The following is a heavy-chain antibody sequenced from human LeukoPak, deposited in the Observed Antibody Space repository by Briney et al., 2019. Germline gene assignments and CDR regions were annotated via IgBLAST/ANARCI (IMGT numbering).Heavy chain of an antibody. CDR2: ISSSSSYI. J-gene: IGHJ5*02. CDR3: ARTVVPAALSPYWFDP. Sequence: GGSLRLSCAASGFTSSSYSMNWVRQAPGKGLEWVSSISSSSSYIYYADSVKGRFTISRDNAKNSLYLQMNSLRAEDTAVYYCARTVVPAALSPYWFDPWGQGTLVTVSS. D-gene: IGHD2-2*01. CDR1: GFTSSSYS. V-gene: IGHV3-21*01.